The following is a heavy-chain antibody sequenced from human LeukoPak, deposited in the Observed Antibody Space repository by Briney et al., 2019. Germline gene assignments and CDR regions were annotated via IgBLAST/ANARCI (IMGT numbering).Heavy chain of an antibody. CDR3: ARGGPYYDILTGYWDGDY. V-gene: IGHV1-18*01. CDR1: GGTFSSYA. J-gene: IGHJ4*02. CDR2: ISAYNGNT. D-gene: IGHD3-9*01. Sequence: ASVKVSCKASGGTFSSYAISWVRQAPGQGLEWMGWISAYNGNTNYAQKLQGRVTMTTDTSTSTAYMELRSLRSDDTAVYYCARGGPYYDILTGYWDGDYWGQGTLVTVSS.